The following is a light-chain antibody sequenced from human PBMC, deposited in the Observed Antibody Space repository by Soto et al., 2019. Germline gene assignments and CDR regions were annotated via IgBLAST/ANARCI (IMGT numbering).Light chain of an antibody. J-gene: IGKJ1*01. V-gene: IGKV3-15*01. CDR3: QHYHKWPPWT. CDR2: GAS. Sequence: EIVLTQSPGTLSLTPGERATLSCRGSQTITPNLAWYPQRPGQPPRLLIHGASTRATGIPARFSGSGSGTDFTLTISSVQSEDFAVYYCQHYHKWPPWTFGQGPNV. CDR1: QTITPN.